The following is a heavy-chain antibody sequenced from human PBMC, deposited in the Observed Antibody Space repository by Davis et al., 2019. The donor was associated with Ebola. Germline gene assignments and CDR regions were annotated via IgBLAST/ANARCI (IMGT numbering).Heavy chain of an antibody. CDR3: ARDGDIVVVPDWYYFDY. CDR1: GFTFSSYG. D-gene: IGHD2-2*01. V-gene: IGHV3-48*04. Sequence: GESLKISCAASGFTFSSYGMHWVRQAPGKGLEWVSYISSSGSTIYYADSVKGRFTISRDNAKNSLYLQMNSLRAEDTAVYYCARDGDIVVVPDWYYFDYWGQGTLVTVSS. CDR2: ISSSGSTI. J-gene: IGHJ4*02.